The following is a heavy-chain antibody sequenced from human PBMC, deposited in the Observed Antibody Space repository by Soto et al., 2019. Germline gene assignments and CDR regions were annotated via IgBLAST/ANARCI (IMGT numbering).Heavy chain of an antibody. CDR3: ARNGSYYDFWSGYYFGGGMDV. CDR2: INHSGST. CDR1: GGSFSGYY. J-gene: IGHJ6*02. V-gene: IGHV4-34*01. Sequence: SETLSLTCAVYGGSFSGYYWSWIRQPPGKGLEWIGEINHSGSTNYNPSLKSRVPISVDTSKNQFSLKLSSVTAADTAVYYCARNGSYYDFWSGYYFGGGMDVWGQGTTVTVSS. D-gene: IGHD3-3*01.